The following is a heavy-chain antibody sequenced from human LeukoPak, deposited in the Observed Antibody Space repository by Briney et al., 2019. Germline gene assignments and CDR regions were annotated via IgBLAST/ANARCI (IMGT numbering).Heavy chain of an antibody. J-gene: IGHJ6*04. CDR3: AKDGSLRHSVMDV. D-gene: IGHD5/OR15-5a*01. CDR1: GFTFSSYW. CDR2: IKQDGSEK. V-gene: IGHV3-7*03. Sequence: GGSLRLSCAASGFTFSSYWMSWVRQAPGKGLEWVANIKQDGSEKYYVDSVKGRFTISRDNAKNTLYLQMNSLRAEDTAVYYCAKDGSLRHSVMDVWGKGTTVTVSS.